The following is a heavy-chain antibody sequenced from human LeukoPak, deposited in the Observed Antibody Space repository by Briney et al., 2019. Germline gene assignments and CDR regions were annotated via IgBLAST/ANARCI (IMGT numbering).Heavy chain of an antibody. CDR1: GFTFSTYA. J-gene: IGHJ4*02. CDR2: ISDGGSDT. CDR3: AKALYGDYGRFQY. Sequence: GGSLTLSCAASGFTFSTYAMSWVRQAPGKGLDWVSTISDGGSDTHYADSVKGRFTISRDNSKNTVYLQINSLRAEDTAVYYCAKALYGDYGRFQYWGQGPLVTVSS. V-gene: IGHV3-23*01. D-gene: IGHD4-17*01.